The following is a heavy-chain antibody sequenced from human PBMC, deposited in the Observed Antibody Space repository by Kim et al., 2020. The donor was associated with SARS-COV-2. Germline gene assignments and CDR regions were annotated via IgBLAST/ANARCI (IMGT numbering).Heavy chain of an antibody. V-gene: IGHV3-30*18. J-gene: IGHJ6*02. CDR1: GFTFSSYG. D-gene: IGHD3-10*01. CDR3: AKDQRYYYGSGSYYKYYYYYGMDV. CDR2: ISYDGSNK. Sequence: GGSLRLSCAASGFTFSSYGMHWVRQAPGKGLEWVAVISYDGSNKYYTDSVKGRFTISRDNSKNTLYLQMNSLRAEDTAVYYCAKDQRYYYGSGSYYKYYYYYGMDVWGQGTTVTVSS.